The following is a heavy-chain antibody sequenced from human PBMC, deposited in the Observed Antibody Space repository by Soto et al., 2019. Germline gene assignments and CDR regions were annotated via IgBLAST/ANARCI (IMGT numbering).Heavy chain of an antibody. V-gene: IGHV1-8*01. CDR1: GYRFTSYD. Sequence: ASVKVSCKASGYRFTSYDINWVRQAPGQGLEWMGWMNPYTGDTGYAHNFQGTFTMTRNTSINTAYLEVNSLRSEDTAIFYCARSQMGGGVSLDSWGKGTLVTVSS. J-gene: IGHJ4*02. CDR3: ARSQMGGGVSLDS. CDR2: MNPYTGDT. D-gene: IGHD3-16*01.